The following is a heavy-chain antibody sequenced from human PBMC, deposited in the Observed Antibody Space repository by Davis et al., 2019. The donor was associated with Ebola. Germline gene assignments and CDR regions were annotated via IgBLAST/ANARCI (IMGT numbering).Heavy chain of an antibody. D-gene: IGHD3-16*01. CDR3: ARFNSWGYSWFDP. V-gene: IGHV4-39*07. CDR1: GDSISSGSYY. J-gene: IGHJ5*02. Sequence: SETLSLTCTVSGDSISSGSYYWAWIRQPPGKGLEWIGIIYDSGTPDYNPSLKSRVTISVDTSKNQFSLKLTSVTAADTAVYYCARFNSWGYSWFDPWGQGTLVTVAS. CDR2: IYDSGTP.